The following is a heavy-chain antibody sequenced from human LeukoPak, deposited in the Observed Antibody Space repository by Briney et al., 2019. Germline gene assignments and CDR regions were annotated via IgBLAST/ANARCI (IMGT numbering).Heavy chain of an antibody. V-gene: IGHV4-59*01. J-gene: IGHJ6*03. Sequence: SETLSLTCTVSGGSISSYYWSWIRQPPGKGLEWIGYSYYSGSTNYNPSLKGRVTISVDTSKNQFSLRLSSVTAADTAVYYCARNPNRGGYYSYYFYYMDVWGKGTTVTVSS. D-gene: IGHD3-3*01. CDR1: GGSISSYY. CDR3: ARNPNRGGYYSYYFYYMDV. CDR2: SYYSGST.